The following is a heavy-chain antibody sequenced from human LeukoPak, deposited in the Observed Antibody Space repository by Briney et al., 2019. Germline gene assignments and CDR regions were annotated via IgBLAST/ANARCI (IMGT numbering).Heavy chain of an antibody. D-gene: IGHD3-3*01. CDR1: GYTFTSYY. CDR3: ARASPYYDFWSGYYGNPKYYFDY. J-gene: IGHJ4*02. Sequence: GASVKVSCKASGYTFTSYYMHWVRQAPGQGLEWMGWISAYNGNTNHAQKLQGRVTMTTDTSTSTAYMELRSLRSDDTAVYYCARASPYYDFWSGYYGNPKYYFDYWGQGTLVTVSS. V-gene: IGHV1-18*04. CDR2: ISAYNGNT.